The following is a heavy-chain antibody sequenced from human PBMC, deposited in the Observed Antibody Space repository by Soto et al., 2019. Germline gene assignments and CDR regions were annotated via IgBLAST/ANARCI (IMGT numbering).Heavy chain of an antibody. V-gene: IGHV3-30-3*01. CDR1: GFTFSSYA. Sequence: PGGSLRLSCAASGFTFSSYAMHWVRQAPGKGLEWVAVISYDGSNKYYADSVKGRFTISRDNSKNTLYLQMNSLRAEDTAVYYCASMIITGTTYYFDYWGQGTLVTVSS. CDR3: ASMIITGTTYYFDY. CDR2: ISYDGSNK. J-gene: IGHJ4*02. D-gene: IGHD1-20*01.